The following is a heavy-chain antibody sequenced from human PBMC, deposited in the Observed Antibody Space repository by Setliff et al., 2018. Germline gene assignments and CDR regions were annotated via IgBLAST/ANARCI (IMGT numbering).Heavy chain of an antibody. D-gene: IGHD5-18*01. CDR2: ISTSGST. CDR1: GGSISGYY. Sequence: SETLSLTCTVSGGSISGYYWSWIRQPAGKGLEWIGRISTSGSTNYNPSLKSRLTMSVDTSENQFSLKVTSVTAADTAVYYCVRSMPDTANFDYWGQGTLVTVSS. CDR3: VRSMPDTANFDY. J-gene: IGHJ4*02. V-gene: IGHV4-4*07.